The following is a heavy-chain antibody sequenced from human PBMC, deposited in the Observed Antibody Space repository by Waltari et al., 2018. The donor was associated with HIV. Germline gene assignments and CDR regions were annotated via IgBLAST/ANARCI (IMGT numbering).Heavy chain of an antibody. J-gene: IGHJ3*02. CDR1: GGSISSSSYY. Sequence: QLQLQESGPGLVKPSETLSLTCTVSGGSISSSSYYWGWIRQPPGKGLEWIGSIYYSGSTYYNPSLKSRVTISVDTSKNQFSLKLSSVTAADTAVYYCARPPSPLYYDSSGAGAFDIWGQGTMVTVSS. V-gene: IGHV4-39*01. D-gene: IGHD3-22*01. CDR2: IYYSGST. CDR3: ARPPSPLYYDSSGAGAFDI.